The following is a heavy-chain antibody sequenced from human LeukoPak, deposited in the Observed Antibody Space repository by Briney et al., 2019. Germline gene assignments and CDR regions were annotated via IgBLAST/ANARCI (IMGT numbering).Heavy chain of an antibody. CDR1: GYTFTFYY. Sequence: ASVKVSCKSAGYTFTFYYMHWVRQAPGPGLEWMGWINPNSGGTNYAQKFQGRVAMTRDTFISTAYIELSRLRSDDTGVYYCARDVEAKYYYGSSGYYPLGYWGQGTLVTVSS. CDR3: ARDVEAKYYYGSSGYYPLGY. D-gene: IGHD3-22*01. CDR2: INPNSGGT. J-gene: IGHJ4*02. V-gene: IGHV1-2*02.